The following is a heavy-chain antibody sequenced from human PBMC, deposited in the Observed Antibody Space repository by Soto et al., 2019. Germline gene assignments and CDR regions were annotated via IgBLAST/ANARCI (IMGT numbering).Heavy chain of an antibody. V-gene: IGHV3-30*18. CDR1: GFTFSSYG. D-gene: IGHD1-26*01. Sequence: GGSLRLSCAASGFTFSSYGMHWVRPAPGKGLEWVAVISYDGSNKYYADSVKGRFTISRDNSKNTLYLQMNSLRAEDTAVYYCAKDRREGAGLGWFDPWGQGTLVTVSS. CDR2: ISYDGSNK. CDR3: AKDRREGAGLGWFDP. J-gene: IGHJ5*02.